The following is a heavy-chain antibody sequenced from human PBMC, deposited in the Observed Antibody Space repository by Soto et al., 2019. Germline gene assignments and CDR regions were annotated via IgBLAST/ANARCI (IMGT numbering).Heavy chain of an antibody. D-gene: IGHD3-3*01. CDR2: VSPENRNA. V-gene: IGHV1-8*01. Sequence: ASVKVSCKTSGYTFTEYDINWVRQAPGQGLEYMGWVSPENRNAGYAPQFRGRVTMTGDTSISTVYLELTSLTSEDTAVYYCARTTTETGYYDFWSGYYPRYYYYYGMDVWGQGTTVTVSS. CDR1: GYTFTEYD. CDR3: ARTTTETGYYDFWSGYYPRYYYYYGMDV. J-gene: IGHJ6*02.